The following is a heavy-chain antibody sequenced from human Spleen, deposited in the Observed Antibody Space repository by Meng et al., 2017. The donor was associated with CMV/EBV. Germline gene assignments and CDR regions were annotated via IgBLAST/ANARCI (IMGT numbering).Heavy chain of an antibody. CDR1: GFTFSDYP. CDR3: ARVGAVAGTDVDY. Sequence: GESLKISCGGSGFTFSDYPMSWVRQAPGKGLEWVSGISGSGGATYYADSVKGRFTISRDNSKNTLYLQMNSLRAEDTAVYYCARVGAVAGTDVDYWGQGTLVTVSS. CDR2: ISGSGGAT. D-gene: IGHD6-19*01. J-gene: IGHJ4*02. V-gene: IGHV3-23*01.